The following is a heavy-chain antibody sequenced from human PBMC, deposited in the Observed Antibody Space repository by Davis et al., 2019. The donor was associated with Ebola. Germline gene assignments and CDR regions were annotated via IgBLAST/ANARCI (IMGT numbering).Heavy chain of an antibody. CDR2: IKQDGSEK. D-gene: IGHD2-2*01. J-gene: IGHJ6*02. V-gene: IGHV3-7*01. CDR3: ATGLPAARVYYYGMDV. Sequence: GESLNISCAASGFTFSCYWMCWVRQAPGKGLAWVANIKQDGSEKYYVDSVKGRFTISRDNAKNSLYLQMNSLRAEDTAVYYCATGLPAARVYYYGMDVWGQGTTVTVSS. CDR1: GFTFSCYW.